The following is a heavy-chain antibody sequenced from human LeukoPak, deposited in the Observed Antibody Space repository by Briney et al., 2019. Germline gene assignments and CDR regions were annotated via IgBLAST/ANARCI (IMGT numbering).Heavy chain of an antibody. J-gene: IGHJ2*01. CDR2: IYHSGST. CDR3: AVDRYRHWYFDL. V-gene: IGHV4-4*02. CDR1: GGSISSSNW. D-gene: IGHD1-1*01. Sequence: SGTLSLTCVVSGGSISSSNWWSWVRQPPGKGLEWIGEIYHSGSTNYTPSLKSRVTISVDKSKNQFSLKPNSVTAADTAVYYCAVDRYRHWYFDLWGRGTLVTVSS.